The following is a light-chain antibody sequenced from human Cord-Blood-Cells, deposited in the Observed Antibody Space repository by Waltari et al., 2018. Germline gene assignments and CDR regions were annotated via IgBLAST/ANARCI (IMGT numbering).Light chain of an antibody. CDR3: MQALQTPWT. J-gene: IGKJ1*01. CDR1: QSLLHSNGYNF. Sequence: IVMTQSPLSLPVTPGEPASISCRSSQSLLHSNGYNFLDWDLQKPGHSPQLLIYLVSNRASGVPNRFSGSGSGTDFTLKISRVEAEDVGVYYCMQALQTPWTFGQGTKVEIK. V-gene: IGKV2-28*01. CDR2: LVS.